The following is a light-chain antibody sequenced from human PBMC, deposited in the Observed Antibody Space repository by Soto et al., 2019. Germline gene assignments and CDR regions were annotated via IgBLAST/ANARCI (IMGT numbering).Light chain of an antibody. CDR1: MRDVGAYNL. Sequence: QSVLTQPASVSGSAGQSITISCSGTMRDVGAYNLVSWYQQHPGTAPKLIIYEVRNRPSGISSRFSGSRSGNTASLTISGLQPEDEGDYYGSAYTARSTLVFGGGTKVTVL. CDR3: SAYTARSTLV. V-gene: IGLV2-14*01. CDR2: EVR. J-gene: IGLJ3*02.